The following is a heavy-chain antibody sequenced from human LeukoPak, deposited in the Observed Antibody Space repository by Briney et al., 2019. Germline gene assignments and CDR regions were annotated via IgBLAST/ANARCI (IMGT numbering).Heavy chain of an antibody. CDR2: IYSGGST. J-gene: IGHJ6*02. V-gene: IGHV3-66*01. CDR3: ARAKRYYYYGMDV. CDR1: GFTVSSNY. Sequence: GGSLRLSCAASGFTVSSNYMSWVRQAPGKGLEWVSAIYSGGSTYYADSVKGRFTISRDNSKNTLYLQMNSLRAEDTAVYYCARAKRYYYYGMDVWGQGTTVTVSS.